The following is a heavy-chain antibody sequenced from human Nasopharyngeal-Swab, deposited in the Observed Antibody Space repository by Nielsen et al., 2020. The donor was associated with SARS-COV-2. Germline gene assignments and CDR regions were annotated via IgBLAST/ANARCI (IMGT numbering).Heavy chain of an antibody. CDR2: IGVTSSTR. J-gene: IGHJ2*01. CDR1: GFIFSNYN. Sequence: GGSLRLSCAASGFIFSNYNMNWVRQAPGKGLEWVSYIGVTSSTRYYADSLRGRFTISRDIAKNSLYLQMNSLRAEDTAVYYCARGGSSWPHWYFDLWGRGTLVTVSS. CDR3: ARGGSSWPHWYFDL. V-gene: IGHV3-48*04. D-gene: IGHD6-13*01.